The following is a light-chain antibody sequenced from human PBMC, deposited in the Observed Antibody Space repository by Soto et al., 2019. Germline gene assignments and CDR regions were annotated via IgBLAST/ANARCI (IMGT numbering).Light chain of an antibody. CDR1: QDISNF. J-gene: IGKJ3*01. V-gene: IGKV1-27*01. CDR2: AAS. CDR3: QKNSSVRV. Sequence: DIQMTQSPTSLSASVGDRVTITCRASQDISNFVAWYQQKPGKGPKLLIYAASTLESGVPSRFSGSGSGTDFTLIISSLQPEGVANYSCQKNSSVRVFGPGTKVEIK.